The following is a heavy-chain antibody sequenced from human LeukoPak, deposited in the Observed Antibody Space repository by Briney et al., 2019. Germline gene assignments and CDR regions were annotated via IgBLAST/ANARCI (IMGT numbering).Heavy chain of an antibody. CDR2: IYYSGST. Sequence: PSETLSLTCTVSGGSISSYYWSWIRQPPGKGLEWVGYIYYSGSTNYNPSPTSRVTISVDTSKNQFSVKLSSVTAADTAVYYCARISSGLYYGMDVWGQGTTVTVSS. J-gene: IGHJ6*02. V-gene: IGHV4-59*01. D-gene: IGHD6-19*01. CDR3: ARISSGLYYGMDV. CDR1: GGSISSYY.